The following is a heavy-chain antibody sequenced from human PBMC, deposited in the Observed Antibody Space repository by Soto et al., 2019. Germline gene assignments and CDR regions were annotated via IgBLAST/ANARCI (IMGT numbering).Heavy chain of an antibody. V-gene: IGHV1-18*04. Sequence: ASVKVSCKASGYTFSNYGITWVRQAPGQGLEWMGWIIPHNGDTKYAQRLQGRVTMTADTSTSTAYMELRSLSSDGTAVFYCARDLVGATFGRYGLDVWGQGTTVTVSS. J-gene: IGHJ6*02. CDR3: ARDLVGATFGRYGLDV. CDR2: IIPHNGDT. CDR1: GYTFSNYG. D-gene: IGHD1-26*01.